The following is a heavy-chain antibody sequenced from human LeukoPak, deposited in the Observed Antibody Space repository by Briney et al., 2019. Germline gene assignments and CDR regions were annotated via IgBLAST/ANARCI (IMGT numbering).Heavy chain of an antibody. CDR2: MNHSGST. CDR1: GGSFSGYY. CDR3: ARVGDQYSSSPLNYFDY. V-gene: IGHV4-34*01. D-gene: IGHD6-13*01. J-gene: IGHJ4*02. Sequence: KPSETLSLSCAVSGGSFSGYYWSWIRQPPGNGLEWIGEMNHSGSTNYNPSLKSPVTISVDTSKNQFSLKLSSVSASDTAVYYCARVGDQYSSSPLNYFDYWGQGTLVTVSS.